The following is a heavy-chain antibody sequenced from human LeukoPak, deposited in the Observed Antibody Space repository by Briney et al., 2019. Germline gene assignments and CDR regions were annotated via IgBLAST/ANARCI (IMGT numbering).Heavy chain of an antibody. D-gene: IGHD6-13*01. V-gene: IGHV3-7*03. CDR3: ARDGPAAGLYLDY. J-gene: IGHJ4*02. CDR2: IKQDGGEK. Sequence: PGGPLRFSCAASGFTFSNYWMSWVRQAPGKGLEWVANIKQDGGEKYYVDSVKGRFTISRDNAKNSLYLQMNSLRAEDTAIYYCARDGPAAGLYLDYWGQGTLVTVSS. CDR1: GFTFSNYW.